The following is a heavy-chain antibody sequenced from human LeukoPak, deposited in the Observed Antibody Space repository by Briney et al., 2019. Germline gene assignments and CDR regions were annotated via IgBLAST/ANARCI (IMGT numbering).Heavy chain of an antibody. D-gene: IGHD3-22*01. CDR3: ARENYYDSSGYSESMDV. V-gene: IGHV4-4*07. CDR1: GGSISNSY. CDR2: MYVSGTT. J-gene: IGHJ6*02. Sequence: SETLSLTCTVSGGSISNSYWNWIRQPAGKGLEWIGRMYVSGTTNYNPSLRSRVTMSVDTSNNQSSLRLSSVTAADTAVYYCARENYYDSSGYSESMDVWGQGTTVTVS.